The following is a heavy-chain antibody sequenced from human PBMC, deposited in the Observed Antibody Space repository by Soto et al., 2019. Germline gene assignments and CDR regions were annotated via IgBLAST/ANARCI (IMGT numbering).Heavy chain of an antibody. J-gene: IGHJ4*02. CDR2: ISYDGSNK. Sequence: QVQLVESGGGVVQPGRSLRLSCAASGFTFSSYGMHWVRQAPGKGLGWVAVISYDGSNKYYADSVKGRFTISRDNSKNTLYLQMNSLRADDTAVYYCAKETYSGPLDYWGQGTLVTVSS. CDR1: GFTFSSYG. D-gene: IGHD2-15*01. V-gene: IGHV3-30*18. CDR3: AKETYSGPLDY.